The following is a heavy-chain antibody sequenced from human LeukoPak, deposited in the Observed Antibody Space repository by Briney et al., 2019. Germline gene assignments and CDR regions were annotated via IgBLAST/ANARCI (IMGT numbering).Heavy chain of an antibody. V-gene: IGHV1-8*01. Sequence: ASVKVSCKASGYTFTSYDINWVRQATGQGLEWMGWMNPNNGNTGYAQKFQGRVTMTRNTSISTAYMELSSLRSEDTVVYYCARYQRFLEWLHYYYMDVWGKGTTVTVSS. J-gene: IGHJ6*03. CDR2: MNPNNGNT. CDR1: GYTFTSYD. CDR3: ARYQRFLEWLHYYYMDV. D-gene: IGHD3-3*01.